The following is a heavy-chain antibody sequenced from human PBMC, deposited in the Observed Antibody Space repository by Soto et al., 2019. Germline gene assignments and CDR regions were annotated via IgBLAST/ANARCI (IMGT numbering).Heavy chain of an antibody. CDR2: IYYSGST. V-gene: IGHV4-39*01. CDR1: GGSISSSSYY. Sequence: LSETLSLTCTVSGGSISSSSYYWGWIRQPPGKGLEWIGSIYYSGSTYYNPSLKSRVTISVDTSKNQFSLKLSSVTAADTAVYYCANTYKSHIVVVNAIPYYLHYGRQGTLVAVSS. D-gene: IGHD2-21*01. CDR3: ANTYKSHIVVVNAIPYYLHY. J-gene: IGHJ4*02.